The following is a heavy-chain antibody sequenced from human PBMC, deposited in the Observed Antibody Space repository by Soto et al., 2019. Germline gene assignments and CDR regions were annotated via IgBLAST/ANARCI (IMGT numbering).Heavy chain of an antibody. CDR1: GYTFTGYY. V-gene: IGHV1-2*04. CDR2: INPNSGGT. CDR3: ARGGQLVRYMDV. Sequence: ASVQVSCKASGYTFTGYYMHWVRQAPGQGLEWMGWINPNSGGTNYAQKFQGWVTMTRDTSISTAYMELSRLRFDDTAVYYCARGGQLVRYMDVWGKGATVTVSS. D-gene: IGHD6-6*01. J-gene: IGHJ6*03.